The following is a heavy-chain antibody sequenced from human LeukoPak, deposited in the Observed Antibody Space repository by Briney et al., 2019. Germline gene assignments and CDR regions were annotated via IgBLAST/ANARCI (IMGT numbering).Heavy chain of an antibody. Sequence: GGSLRLSCAASGFTFSSYAMSWVRQPPGKGLEWVSYITFSGRTIHYADSVKGRFTISRDNARSSLYLQMNSLRAEDTAVYYCARLGSSWPNWFDPWGQGTLVTVSS. CDR2: ITFSGRTI. CDR3: ARLGSSWPNWFDP. CDR1: GFTFSSYA. J-gene: IGHJ5*02. D-gene: IGHD6-13*01. V-gene: IGHV3-48*04.